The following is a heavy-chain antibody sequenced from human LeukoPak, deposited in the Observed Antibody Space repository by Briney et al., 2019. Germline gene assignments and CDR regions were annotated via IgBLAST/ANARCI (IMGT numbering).Heavy chain of an antibody. D-gene: IGHD3-16*02. CDR1: GFTFSSYS. CDR3: ARDRGDYVWGSYRSYFDY. V-gene: IGHV3-7*01. J-gene: IGHJ4*02. CDR2: IKQDGSEK. Sequence: GGSLRLSCAASGFTFSSYSMNWVRQAPGKGLQWVANIKQDGSEKYYVDSVKGRFTISRDNAKNSLYVQMNSLRAEDTAVYYCARDRGDYVWGSYRSYFDYWGQGTLVTVSS.